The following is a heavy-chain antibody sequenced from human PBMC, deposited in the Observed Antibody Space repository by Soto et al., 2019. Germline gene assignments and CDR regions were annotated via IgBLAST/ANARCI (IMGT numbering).Heavy chain of an antibody. CDR3: ARTLDYFEGYYYYYYGMDV. CDR2: IIPIFGTA. J-gene: IGHJ6*02. CDR1: GGTFSSYA. V-gene: IGHV1-69*06. D-gene: IGHD3-3*01. Sequence: GASVKVSCKPSGGTFSSYAISWVRQAPGQGLEWMGGIIPIFGTANYAQKFQGRVTITADKSTSTAYMELSSLRSEDTAVYYCARTLDYFEGYYYYYYGMDVWGQGTTVTVSS.